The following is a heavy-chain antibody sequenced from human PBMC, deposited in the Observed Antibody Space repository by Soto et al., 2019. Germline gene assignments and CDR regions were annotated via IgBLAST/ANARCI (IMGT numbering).Heavy chain of an antibody. Sequence: GGSLRLSCAASGFTFSSYAMHWVRQAPGKGLEWVAVISYDGSNKYYADSVKGRFTISRDNSKNTLYLQMNSLRAEDTAVYYCERALLRGYYFDYWGQGTLVTVSS. D-gene: IGHD1-26*01. CDR2: ISYDGSNK. CDR3: ERALLRGYYFDY. J-gene: IGHJ4*02. V-gene: IGHV3-30-3*01. CDR1: GFTFSSYA.